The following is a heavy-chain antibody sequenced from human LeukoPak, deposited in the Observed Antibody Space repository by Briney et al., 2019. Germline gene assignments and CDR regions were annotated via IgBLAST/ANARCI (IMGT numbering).Heavy chain of an antibody. D-gene: IGHD3-22*01. CDR3: ARGFDSSGYYPNWFDR. CDR2: MNPNSGNT. V-gene: IGHV1-8*01. Sequence: ASVKVSCKASGYTFTSYDINWVRQATGQGLEWMGWMNPNSGNTGYAQKFQGRVTMTRNTSISTAYMELSSLRSEDTAVYYCARGFDSSGYYPNWFDRWGQGTLVTVSS. CDR1: GYTFTSYD. J-gene: IGHJ5*02.